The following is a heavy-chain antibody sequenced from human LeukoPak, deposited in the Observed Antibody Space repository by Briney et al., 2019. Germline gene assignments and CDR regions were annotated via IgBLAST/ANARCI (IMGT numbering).Heavy chain of an antibody. V-gene: IGHV3-43D*04. J-gene: IGHJ4*02. D-gene: IGHD6-19*01. CDR2: IRWDDGSR. CDR3: AKDIMDAVAGAYLFDY. CDR1: GFTFDDYA. Sequence: PGGSLRLSCAATGFTFDDYAMHSDRQPPGKGLEWVSLIRWDDGSRYYADSVKCRFPISRNNSKNSLYLQMNSLRAEDTALYYCAKDIMDAVAGAYLFDYWGQGTLVTVSS.